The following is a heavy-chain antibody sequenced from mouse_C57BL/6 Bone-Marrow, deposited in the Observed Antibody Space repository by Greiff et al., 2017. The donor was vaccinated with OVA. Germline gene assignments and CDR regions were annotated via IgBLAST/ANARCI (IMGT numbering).Heavy chain of an antibody. CDR1: GYTFTSYG. CDR3: AITTVVATYWYFDV. V-gene: IGHV1-81*01. Sequence: VQLVESGAELARPGASVKLSCKASGYTFTSYGISWVKQRPGQGLEWIGEIYPRSGNTYYNEQFKGKATLPADNSSSTAFMVLRRQPSKTSAVYFCAITTVVATYWYFDVWGTGTTVTVSS. CDR2: IYPRSGNT. J-gene: IGHJ1*03. D-gene: IGHD1-1*01.